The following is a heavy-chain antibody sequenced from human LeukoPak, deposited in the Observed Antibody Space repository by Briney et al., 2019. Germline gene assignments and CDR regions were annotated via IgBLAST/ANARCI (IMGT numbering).Heavy chain of an antibody. Sequence: KPGGSLRLSCAASGFIFSSYGMSWVRQTPGKGLEWVSAISGSGSKTYYGDSVKGRFTISRDNSKNTLYLQMNSLRVEDTAVYYCAKRLDSNDNAFDIWGQGTTVTVSS. J-gene: IGHJ3*02. D-gene: IGHD3-22*01. CDR3: AKRLDSNDNAFDI. CDR2: ISGSGSKT. V-gene: IGHV3-23*01. CDR1: GFIFSSYG.